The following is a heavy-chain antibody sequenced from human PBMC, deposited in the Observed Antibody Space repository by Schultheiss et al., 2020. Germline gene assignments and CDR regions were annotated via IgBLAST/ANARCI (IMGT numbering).Heavy chain of an antibody. CDR3: TTAGNYYDSSGYTEY. CDR2: IKSKTDGGTT. CDR1: GFSFSSYG. V-gene: IGHV3-15*01. Sequence: GGSLRLSCAASGFSFSSYGMHWVRQAPGKGLEWVGRIKSKTDGGTTDYAAPVKGRFTISRDDSKNTLYLQMNSLKTEDTAVYYCTTAGNYYDSSGYTEYWGQGTLVTVSS. J-gene: IGHJ4*02. D-gene: IGHD3-22*01.